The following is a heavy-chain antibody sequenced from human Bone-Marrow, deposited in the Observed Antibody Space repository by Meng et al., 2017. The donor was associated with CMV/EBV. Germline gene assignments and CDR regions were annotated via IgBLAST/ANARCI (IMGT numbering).Heavy chain of an antibody. CDR3: AKDPATPLEYDFWCGYFYYYYGMDV. J-gene: IGHJ6*02. Sequence: GESLKISCAASGFTFSSYGTHWVRQAPGKGLEWVAFIRYDGSNKYYADSVKGRFTISRDNSKNTLYLQMNSLRAEDTAVYYCAKDPATPLEYDFWCGYFYYYYGMDVWGQGTTVTVSS. CDR1: GFTFSSYG. CDR2: IRYDGSNK. D-gene: IGHD3-3*01. V-gene: IGHV3-30*02.